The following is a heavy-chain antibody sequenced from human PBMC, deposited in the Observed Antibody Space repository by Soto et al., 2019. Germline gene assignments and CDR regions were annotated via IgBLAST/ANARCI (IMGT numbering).Heavy chain of an antibody. CDR2: IYPGDSDT. J-gene: IGHJ4*02. V-gene: IGHV5-51*01. D-gene: IGHD2-15*01. CDR1: GYSFTSYW. CDR3: ARPPYCRGGSCYYFDY. Sequence: GESLKISCKGSGYSFTSYWIGWVRQMPGKGLEWMGIIYPGDSDTRYSPSFQGQVTISADKSISTAYLQWSSLKASDTAMYYCARPPYCRGGSCYYFDYWGQGTLVTVSS.